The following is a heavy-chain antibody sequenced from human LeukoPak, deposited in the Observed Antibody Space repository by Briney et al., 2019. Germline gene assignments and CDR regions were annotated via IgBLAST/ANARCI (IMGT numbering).Heavy chain of an antibody. CDR1: GGSISSSSYY. V-gene: IGHV4-39*07. CDR3: ASRMYLTVGNSAFDI. Sequence: SETLSLTCTVSGGSISSSSYYWGWIRQPPGKGLEWIGEIYHSGSTNYNPSLKSRVTISVDKSMNQFSLKLNSVTAADAAVYYCASRMYLTVGNSAFDIWGQGTMVTVSS. D-gene: IGHD1/OR15-1a*01. CDR2: IYHSGST. J-gene: IGHJ3*02.